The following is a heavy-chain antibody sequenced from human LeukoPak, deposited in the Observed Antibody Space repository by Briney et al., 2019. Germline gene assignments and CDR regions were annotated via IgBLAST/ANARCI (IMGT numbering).Heavy chain of an antibody. Sequence: GGSLRLSCAASGFTFNNYGMNWVRQVPGKGLEWVSGTGCSTGYADPVKGRFTISRDNAKNSLYLQMNNLRAEDTALHYCGRDRSYGSFDYWGQGTLVTVSS. CDR2: TGCST. D-gene: IGHD5-18*01. J-gene: IGHJ4*02. V-gene: IGHV3-20*04. CDR1: GFTFNNYG. CDR3: GRDRSYGSFDY.